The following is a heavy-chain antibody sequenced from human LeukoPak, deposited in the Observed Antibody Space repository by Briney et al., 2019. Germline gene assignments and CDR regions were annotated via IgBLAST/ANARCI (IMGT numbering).Heavy chain of an antibody. CDR1: GFTISSYA. CDR2: ISFDGTHD. Sequence: GGSLRLSCAASGFTISSYAIHWVRQAPGKGLEWVAVISFDGTHDFYADSVKSRFTISRDTSKNTLSLQMSTLRADDTAVYYCARARATVIRISSFDIWGQGKMVTVSS. V-gene: IGHV3-30*04. J-gene: IGHJ3*02. D-gene: IGHD4-17*01. CDR3: ARARATVIRISSFDI.